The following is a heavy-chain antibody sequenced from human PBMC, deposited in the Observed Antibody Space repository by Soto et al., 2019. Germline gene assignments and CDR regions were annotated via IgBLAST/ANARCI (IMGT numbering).Heavy chain of an antibody. CDR3: ARDSGDTTLRQWGRSFHY. J-gene: IGHJ4*02. D-gene: IGHD1-1*01. CDR1: GFTFTNYY. CDR2: INPSGGGT. V-gene: IGHV1-46*01. Sequence: QVQLVQSGAEVKKPGASVKVSCKASGFTFTNYYIHWVRQAPGQGLEWMGLINPSGGGTLYAQKFQGRVTVTRDTSTGTLYMELSNLRSEDTAVYFCARDSGDTTLRQWGRSFHYWGQGTLVTVSS.